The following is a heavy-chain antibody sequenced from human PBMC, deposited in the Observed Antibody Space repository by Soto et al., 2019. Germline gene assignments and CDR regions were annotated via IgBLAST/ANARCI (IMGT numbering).Heavy chain of an antibody. CDR3: ARSRERWNSNAPVDY. CDR1: GGTFSSYA. D-gene: IGHD1-7*01. CDR2: IIPIFGTA. V-gene: IGHV1-69*13. Sequence: PVKVSRKASGGTFSSYAISWVRQAPGQGLEWMGGIIPIFGTANYAQKFQGRVTITADESTSTAYMELSSLRSEDTAVYYCARSRERWNSNAPVDYWGQGTLVTVSS. J-gene: IGHJ4*02.